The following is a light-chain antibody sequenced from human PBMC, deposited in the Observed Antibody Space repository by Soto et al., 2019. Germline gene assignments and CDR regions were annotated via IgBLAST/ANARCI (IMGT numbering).Light chain of an antibody. CDR2: LNSDGSH. Sequence: QSVLTQSTSASASLGASVKLTCTLSSGHSSYAIAWHQQQPEKGPRYLMKLNSDGSHSKGDGIPDRFSGSSSGAERYLTISSLQSEDEADYYCQTWGTGMVFGGGTQLTVL. J-gene: IGLJ2*01. CDR1: SGHSSYA. CDR3: QTWGTGMV. V-gene: IGLV4-69*01.